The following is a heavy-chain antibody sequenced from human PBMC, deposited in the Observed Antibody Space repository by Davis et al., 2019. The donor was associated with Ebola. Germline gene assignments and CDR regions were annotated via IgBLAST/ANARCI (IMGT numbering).Heavy chain of an antibody. Sequence: GESLKISCAVSGFAFSISGMHWIRQAPGKGLEWVDNIKEDGSEKYYVDSVKGRFTISRDNAKNSLFLQMNSLRAEDTAVYYCASSYAMDVWGKGTTVTVSS. CDR2: IKEDGSEK. V-gene: IGHV3-7*01. J-gene: IGHJ6*04. CDR1: GFAFSISG. CDR3: ASSYAMDV.